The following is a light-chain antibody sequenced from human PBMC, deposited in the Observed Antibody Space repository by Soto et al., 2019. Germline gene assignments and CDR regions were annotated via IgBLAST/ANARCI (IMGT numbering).Light chain of an antibody. Sequence: DIQMTQSPSTLSASVGDRVTITCRASQSISSWLAWYQQKPGQAPKLLIYKASTVQSGVPSRFSGSGSGTEIPLAISSVQPDDSATYYCKQYNDNWTFGQGTKVEIK. CDR1: QSISSW. CDR2: KAS. V-gene: IGKV1-5*03. CDR3: KQYNDNWT. J-gene: IGKJ1*01.